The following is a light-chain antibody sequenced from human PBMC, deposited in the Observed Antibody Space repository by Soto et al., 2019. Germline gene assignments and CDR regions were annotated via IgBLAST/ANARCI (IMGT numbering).Light chain of an antibody. CDR1: QSIRSW. J-gene: IGKJ1*01. CDR3: QQYNSYPWT. Sequence: DIQVTQSPSILSASVGDTVTITCRASQSIRSWLAWYQQKPGKAPTLLIYKASSLESGVPSRFSGSGSGTEFTLTISSLQPDDFATYYCQQYNSYPWTFGQGTKVDIK. V-gene: IGKV1-5*03. CDR2: KAS.